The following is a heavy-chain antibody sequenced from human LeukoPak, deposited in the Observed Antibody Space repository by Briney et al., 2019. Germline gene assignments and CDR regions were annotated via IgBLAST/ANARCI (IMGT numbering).Heavy chain of an antibody. CDR1: GFTFSSYA. J-gene: IGHJ6*02. V-gene: IGHV3-30-3*01. Sequence: PGGSLRLSCAASGFTFSSYAMHWVRQAPGKGLEWVAVISYDGSNKYYADSVKGRFTISRDNSKNTLYLQMNSLRAEDTAVYYCAREEGEMAPGCMDVWGQGTTVTVSS. CDR3: AREEGEMAPGCMDV. CDR2: ISYDGSNK. D-gene: IGHD5-24*01.